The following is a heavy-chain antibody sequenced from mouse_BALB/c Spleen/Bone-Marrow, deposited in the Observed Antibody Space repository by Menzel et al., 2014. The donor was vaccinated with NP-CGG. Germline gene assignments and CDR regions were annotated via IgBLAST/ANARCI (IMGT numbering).Heavy chain of an antibody. J-gene: IGHJ4*01. CDR1: GYTFTDYN. V-gene: IGHV1S29*02. CDR3: ARLDGYYVAMDY. Sequence: EVQLQQSGPELVKPGASVKISCKASGYTFTDYNMHWVKQSHGKSLEWIGYTYPYNGGTGYNQKFKSKATLTVDNSSSTAYMELRSLTSEDSAVYYCARLDGYYVAMDYWGQGTSVTVSS. D-gene: IGHD2-3*01. CDR2: TYPYNGGT.